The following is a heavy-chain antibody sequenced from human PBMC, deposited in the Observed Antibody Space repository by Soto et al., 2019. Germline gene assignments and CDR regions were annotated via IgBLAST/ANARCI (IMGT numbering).Heavy chain of an antibody. Sequence: SETLSLTCTVSGGSISSYYWSWIRQPPGKGLEWIGYIYYSGSTNYNPSLKSRVTISVDTSKNQFSLKLSSVTAADTAVYYCARDGAVAGTRGFDYWGQGTLVTVSS. V-gene: IGHV4-59*12. D-gene: IGHD6-19*01. CDR3: ARDGAVAGTRGFDY. CDR1: GGSISSYY. J-gene: IGHJ4*02. CDR2: IYYSGST.